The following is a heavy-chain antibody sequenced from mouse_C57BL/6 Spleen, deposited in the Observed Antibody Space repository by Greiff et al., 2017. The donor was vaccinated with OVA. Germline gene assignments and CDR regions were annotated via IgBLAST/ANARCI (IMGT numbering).Heavy chain of an antibody. CDR1: GYTFTSYW. CDR3: ARSDCYGNYVIAY. V-gene: IGHV1-61*01. Sequence: QVQLQQPGAELVRPGSSVKLSCKASGYTFTSYWMDWVKQRPGQGLEWIGNIYPSDSETHYNQKFKDKATLTVDTSSSTAYMQLSSLTSEDSAVYYCARSDCYGNYVIAYWGQGTLVTVSA. CDR2: IYPSDSET. D-gene: IGHD2-1*01. J-gene: IGHJ3*01.